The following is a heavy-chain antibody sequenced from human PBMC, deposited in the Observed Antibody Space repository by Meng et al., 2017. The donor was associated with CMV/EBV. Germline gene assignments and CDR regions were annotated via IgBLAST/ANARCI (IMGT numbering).Heavy chain of an antibody. CDR3: ARPYCGNTGDLTVFDY. J-gene: IGHJ4*02. D-gene: IGHD2-21*01. CDR2: IYYSGST. V-gene: IGHV4-39*01. Sequence: SETLSLTCTVSGGSISSSSYYWGWIRQPPGKGLEWIGSIYYSGSTYYNPSLKSRVTISVDTSKNQFSLKLSSVTAADTAVYYCARPYCGNTGDLTVFDYWGQGTLVTVSS. CDR1: GGSISSSSYY.